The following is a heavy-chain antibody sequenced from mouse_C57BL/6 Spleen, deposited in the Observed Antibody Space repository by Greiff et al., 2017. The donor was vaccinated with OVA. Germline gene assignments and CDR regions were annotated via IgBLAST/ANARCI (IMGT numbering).Heavy chain of an antibody. D-gene: IGHD1-1*01. CDR1: GFTFSSYA. Sequence: EVMLVESGGGLVKPGGSLKLSCAASGFTFSSYAMSWVRQTPEKRLEWVATISDGGSYTYYPDNVKGRFTISRDNAKNNLYLQMSHLKSEDTAMYYCARSLYYGSSYDYFDYWGQGTTLTVSS. CDR2: ISDGGSYT. J-gene: IGHJ2*01. CDR3: ARSLYYGSSYDYFDY. V-gene: IGHV5-4*03.